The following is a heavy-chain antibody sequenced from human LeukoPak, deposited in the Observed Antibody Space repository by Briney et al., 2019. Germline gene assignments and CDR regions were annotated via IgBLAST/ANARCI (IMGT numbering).Heavy chain of an antibody. Sequence: PGGSLRLSCAASGFTFSSYAMHWVRQAPGKGLEWVAVISYDGSNKYYADSVKGRFTISRDNSKNTLYLQMNSLRAEDTAVYYCARSAAAAGLYFDYWGQGTLVTASS. D-gene: IGHD6-13*01. CDR3: ARSAAAAGLYFDY. J-gene: IGHJ4*02. CDR1: GFTFSSYA. V-gene: IGHV3-30-3*01. CDR2: ISYDGSNK.